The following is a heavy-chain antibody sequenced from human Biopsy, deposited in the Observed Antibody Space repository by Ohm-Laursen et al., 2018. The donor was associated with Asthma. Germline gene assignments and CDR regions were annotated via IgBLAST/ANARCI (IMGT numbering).Heavy chain of an antibody. CDR3: AKDRFDGSVTSHYYYYGIDV. J-gene: IGHJ6*02. CDR2: ISYDGREK. V-gene: IGHV3-30*18. CDR1: GFAFGNYA. Sequence: SLRLSCAASGFAFGNYAMYWVRQAPGKGPEWVALISYDGREKGYVDSVKGRFTISRDNFRNTLYVEISSLRPEDSATYYCAKDRFDGSVTSHYYYYGIDVWGQGTAVTVSS. D-gene: IGHD3-10*01.